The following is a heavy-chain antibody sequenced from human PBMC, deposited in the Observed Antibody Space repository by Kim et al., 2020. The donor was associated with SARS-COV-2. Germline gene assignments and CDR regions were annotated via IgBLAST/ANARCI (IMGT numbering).Heavy chain of an antibody. CDR3: AIELLPRRGFCSTTTCFNWSDF. J-gene: IGHJ5*01. Sequence: GGSLRLSCVASGFTFSAYGMRWVRQAPGKGLEWLAAITFSGNWTYHADSVKGRFTISRDNSKDTLSLQMNSLRAEDTAVYYCAIELLPRRGFCSTTTCFNWSDFWGQGSLVTVSS. D-gene: IGHD2-2*03. CDR2: ITFSGNWT. CDR1: GFTFSAYG. V-gene: IGHV3-30*03.